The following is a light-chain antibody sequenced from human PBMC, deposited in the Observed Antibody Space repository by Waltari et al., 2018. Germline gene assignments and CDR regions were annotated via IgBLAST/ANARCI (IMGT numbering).Light chain of an antibody. J-gene: IGLJ2*01. Sequence: QSALTQPASVSGSPGQSLTISCTGTSSYVGNSHRVSCYQHHPGKAPKLMIYAVSKRPSGVSDRFSGSKSGDMASLTISGLQPEDEAEYFCSSYAGSSKGVFGGGTKVTVL. CDR2: AVS. CDR3: SSYAGSSKGV. V-gene: IGLV2-23*02. CDR1: SSYVGNSHR.